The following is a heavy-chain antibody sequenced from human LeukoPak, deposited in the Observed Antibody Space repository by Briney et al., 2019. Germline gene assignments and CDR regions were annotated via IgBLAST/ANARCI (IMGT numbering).Heavy chain of an antibody. J-gene: IGHJ4*01. D-gene: IGHD6-19*01. CDR1: GFTFSSYA. CDR2: ISGSGGYT. Sequence: GGSLRLSCATSGFTFSSYAMSWVRQVPGRGLEWVSTISGSGGYTYYADSVKGRFTISRDKSMNTLYLQMNSLRADDTAVFYCAKQWGSGGWSAFDSWGHGTLVTVSS. CDR3: AKQWGSGGWSAFDS. V-gene: IGHV3-23*01.